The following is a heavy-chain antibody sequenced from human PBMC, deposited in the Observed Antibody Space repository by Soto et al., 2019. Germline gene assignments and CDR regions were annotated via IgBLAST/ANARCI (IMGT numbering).Heavy chain of an antibody. CDR1: GASISSYY. D-gene: IGHD3-10*01. J-gene: IGHJ4*02. CDR2: IYHSGTT. V-gene: IGHV4-59*01. Sequence: QSLTCSVSGASISSYYWSWIRQPPGKGLEWLGYIYHSGTTSYNPSLQSRVTISLDTSKNQFSLKLTSATAADTAVYYCARHLNYNYFDYWGQGTLVTVSS. CDR3: ARHLNYNYFDY.